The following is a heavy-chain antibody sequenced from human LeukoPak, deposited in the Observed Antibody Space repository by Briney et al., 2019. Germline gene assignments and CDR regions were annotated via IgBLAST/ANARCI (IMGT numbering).Heavy chain of an antibody. Sequence: SETLPLTCTVSGGSISSSSYYWGWIRQPPGKGLEWIGSIYYSGSTYYNPSLKSRVTISVDTSKNQFSLKLSSVTAADTAVYYCARTDDDSSAWGQGTLVTVSS. CDR3: ARTDDDSSA. CDR1: GGSISSSSYY. J-gene: IGHJ4*02. V-gene: IGHV4-39*01. CDR2: IYYSGST. D-gene: IGHD3-22*01.